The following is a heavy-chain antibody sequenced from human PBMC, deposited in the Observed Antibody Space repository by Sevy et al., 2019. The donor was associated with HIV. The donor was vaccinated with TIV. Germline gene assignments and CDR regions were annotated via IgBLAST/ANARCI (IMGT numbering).Heavy chain of an antibody. CDR1: GFTFSSYS. V-gene: IGHV3-48*01. J-gene: IGHJ6*02. Sequence: GRSLRLSCAASGFTFSSYSMNWVRQAPGKGLEWASYISGSSTTIYYADSVKGRFTISRDNAKNSLYLQMNSLRAEDTAVYYCAREGGYSDQGMDVWGQGTTVTVSS. CDR2: ISGSSTTI. D-gene: IGHD5-12*01. CDR3: AREGGYSDQGMDV.